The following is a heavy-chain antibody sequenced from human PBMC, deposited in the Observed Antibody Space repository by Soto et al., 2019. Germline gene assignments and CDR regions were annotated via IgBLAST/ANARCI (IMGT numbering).Heavy chain of an antibody. CDR1: GYTFTSYG. CDR3: ARGQGEYCTGGSCYANYYYSGMDV. Sequence: SVKGSCRASGYTFTSYGITWVRQAPGQGLEWVGWISAYDGHTSSSQKLQDRVTMTTDTSTSTAYMDLRSLKSDDSAVYYCARGQGEYCTGGSCYANYYYSGMDVWGQGTTVTVSS. V-gene: IGHV1-18*01. D-gene: IGHD2-15*01. CDR2: ISAYDGHT. J-gene: IGHJ6*02.